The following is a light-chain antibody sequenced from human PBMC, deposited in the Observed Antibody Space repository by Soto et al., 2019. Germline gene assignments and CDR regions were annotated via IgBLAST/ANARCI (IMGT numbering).Light chain of an antibody. J-gene: IGKJ4*01. CDR3: QQRSNWPPLT. CDR1: QSVSSF. V-gene: IGKV3-11*01. CDR2: DAS. Sequence: EIVLTQSPATLSLSPGERATLSCRASQSVSSFLAWYQQKPGQAPRLLIYDASNRATGIPARFSGSGSGTDVTLTINSLEPEDFAIYYCQQRSNWPPLTFGGGTKVDIK.